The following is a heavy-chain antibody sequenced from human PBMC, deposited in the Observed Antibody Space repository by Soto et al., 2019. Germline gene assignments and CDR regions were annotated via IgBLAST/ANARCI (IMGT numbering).Heavy chain of an antibody. D-gene: IGHD3-22*01. V-gene: IGHV3-15*01. CDR3: TTDYYDSSDDAFDI. J-gene: IGHJ3*02. Sequence: PGGSLRLSCAASGFTFSNAWMSWVRQAPGKGLEWVGRIKSKTDGGTTDYAAPVKGRFTISRDDSKNTLYLQMNSLKTEDTAVYYCTTDYYDSSDDAFDIWGQGTMVTVS. CDR1: GFTFSNAW. CDR2: IKSKTDGGTT.